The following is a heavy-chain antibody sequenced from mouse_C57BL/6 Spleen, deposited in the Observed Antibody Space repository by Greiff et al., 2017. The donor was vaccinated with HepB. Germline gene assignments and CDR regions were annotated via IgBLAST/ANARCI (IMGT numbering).Heavy chain of an antibody. CDR2: IYPRSGNT. Sequence: VQLQQSGAELARPGASVKLSCKASGYTFTSYGISWVKQRTGQGLEWIGEIYPRSGNTYYNEKFKGKATLTADNSSSTAYMELRSLTSEDSAVYFCVYYGSSSYAMDYWGQGTSVTVSS. CDR1: GYTFTSYG. D-gene: IGHD1-1*01. CDR3: VYYGSSSYAMDY. V-gene: IGHV1-81*01. J-gene: IGHJ4*01.